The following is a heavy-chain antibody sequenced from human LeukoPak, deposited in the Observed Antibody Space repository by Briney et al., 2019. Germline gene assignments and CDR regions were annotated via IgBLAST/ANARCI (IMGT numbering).Heavy chain of an antibody. D-gene: IGHD4-11*01. Sequence: GGSLRLSCAASGFTFSSYSMNWVRQAPGKGLEWVANIKQDGSEKYYVDSVKGRFTISRDNAKNSLYLQMNSLRAEDTAVYYCARVSRDFYSNYNYYYGMDVWGQGTTVTVSS. CDR2: IKQDGSEK. CDR3: ARVSRDFYSNYNYYYGMDV. J-gene: IGHJ6*02. V-gene: IGHV3-7*01. CDR1: GFTFSSYS.